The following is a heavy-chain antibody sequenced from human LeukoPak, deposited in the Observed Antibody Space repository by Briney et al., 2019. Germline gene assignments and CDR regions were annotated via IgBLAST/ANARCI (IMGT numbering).Heavy chain of an antibody. D-gene: IGHD6-13*01. J-gene: IGHJ4*02. CDR1: GFTFSNYV. CDR3: ARGLGSYSSSWYSYDY. Sequence: PGGSLRLSCAASGFTFSNYVMNWVRQAPGKGLEWVSTISGSGGTTYYADSVKGRFTISRDNSKSTVYLQMNGLRAEDTAMYYCARGLGSYSSSWYSYDYWGQGTLVTVSS. V-gene: IGHV3-23*01. CDR2: ISGSGGTT.